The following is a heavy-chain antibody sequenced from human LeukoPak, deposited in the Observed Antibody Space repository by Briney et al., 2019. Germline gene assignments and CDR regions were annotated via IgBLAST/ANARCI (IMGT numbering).Heavy chain of an antibody. CDR2: MNPNSGNT. J-gene: IGHJ4*02. D-gene: IGHD6-19*01. Sequence: ASVKVSCTASGYTFTSYDINWVRQATGQGLEWMGWMNPNSGNTGYAQKFQGRVIMTRNSSISTDYMELSSLRSEGTAVYYCARRDRRSSGWYDYWGQGTLVTVSS. CDR3: ARRDRRSSGWYDY. V-gene: IGHV1-8*01. CDR1: GYTFTSYD.